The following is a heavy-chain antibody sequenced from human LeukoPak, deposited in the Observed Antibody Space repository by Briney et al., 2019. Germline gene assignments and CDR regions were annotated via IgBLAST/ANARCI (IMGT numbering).Heavy chain of an antibody. CDR2: IKHDGSTK. CDR1: GFTFSSSW. D-gene: IGHD2-8*01. J-gene: IGHJ4*02. Sequence: GGCLRLSCAASGFTFSSSWMAWVRQAPGKGLEWVANIKHDGSTKHSVDSVTGRFTISRDNAKNPLYLQMNSLRAEDTAVYYCARDTDGNLDHWGQGTLVTVSS. CDR3: ARDTDGNLDH. V-gene: IGHV3-7*01.